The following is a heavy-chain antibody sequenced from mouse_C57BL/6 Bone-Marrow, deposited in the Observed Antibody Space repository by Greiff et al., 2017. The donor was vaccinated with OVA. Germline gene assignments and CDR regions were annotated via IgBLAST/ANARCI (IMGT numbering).Heavy chain of an antibody. CDR2: IDPNSGGT. V-gene: IGHV1-72*01. D-gene: IGHD1-1*01. Sequence: QQSCKASGYTFTSYWMHWVKQRPGRGLEWIGRIDPNSGGTKYNEKFKSKATLTVDKPSSTAYMQLSSLTSEDSAVYYCARGGTTVVARIFDYWGQGTTLTVSS. CDR3: ARGGTTVVARIFDY. CDR1: GYTFTSYW. J-gene: IGHJ2*01.